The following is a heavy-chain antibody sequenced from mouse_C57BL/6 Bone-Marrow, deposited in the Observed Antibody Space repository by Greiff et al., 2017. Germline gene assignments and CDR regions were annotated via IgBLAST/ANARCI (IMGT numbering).Heavy chain of an antibody. V-gene: IGHV5-15*01. CDR3: ARGYYAMDY. Sequence: DVLLVESGGCLVQPGGSLTLSCAASGFTFSDYGMALVRQAPRKGPEWVAFISNLAYSIYYADTVTGRFTISRENAKHTLYLEMSSLRSEYPAMYYYARGYYAMDYWGQGTSVTVSS. CDR2: ISNLAYSI. J-gene: IGHJ4*01. CDR1: GFTFSDYG.